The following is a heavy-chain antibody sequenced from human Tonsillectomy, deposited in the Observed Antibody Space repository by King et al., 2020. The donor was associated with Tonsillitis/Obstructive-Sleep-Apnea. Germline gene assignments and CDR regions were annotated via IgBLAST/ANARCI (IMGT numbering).Heavy chain of an antibody. Sequence: QLVLSGAEVKKPGASLKVSCKASGYTFTTHGISWVRQSPGQGLEWMGWISTYNGNTNYLQKFQDRVSMTTDTSTSTVYMELRSLRSDDTAVYYCARGVVGYGDDSLDAFDFWGQGTMVTVSS. J-gene: IGHJ3*01. D-gene: IGHD4-17*01. CDR2: ISTYNGNT. V-gene: IGHV1-18*01. CDR3: ARGVVGYGDDSLDAFDF. CDR1: GYTFTTHG.